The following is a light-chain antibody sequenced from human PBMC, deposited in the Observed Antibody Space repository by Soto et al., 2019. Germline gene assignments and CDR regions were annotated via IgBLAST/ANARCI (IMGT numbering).Light chain of an antibody. CDR1: QSITSGY. J-gene: IGKJ1*01. Sequence: EIVLTQSPGTLSLSPGERATLSCRASQSITSGYLARYQQKPGQAPRPLIYGASRRASGIPGRFSGSGSGTDFTLTISRLEPEDFAVYYCQHYGTSPTWTFGQGTKVGVK. CDR3: QHYGTSPTWT. CDR2: GAS. V-gene: IGKV3-20*01.